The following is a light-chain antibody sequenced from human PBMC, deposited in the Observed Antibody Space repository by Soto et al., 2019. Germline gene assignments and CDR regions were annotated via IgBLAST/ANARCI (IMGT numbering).Light chain of an antibody. V-gene: IGLV2-14*01. CDR3: SSYTSNNSPYV. CDR1: SSDVGGYNY. J-gene: IGLJ1*01. CDR2: EVS. Sequence: QSALTQPASVSGSPGQSITISCTGTSSDVGGYNYVSWYQHHPCKAPKLMIHEVSDRPSGVSNRFSGSKSGNTASLTISGLQAEDEATYYCSSYTSNNSPYVFGTGTKATVL.